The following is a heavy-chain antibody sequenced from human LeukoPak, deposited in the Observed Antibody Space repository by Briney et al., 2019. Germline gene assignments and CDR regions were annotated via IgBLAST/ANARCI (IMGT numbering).Heavy chain of an antibody. Sequence: SQTLSLTCAVSGGSISSGGYYWSWIRQHPGKGLEWIGYIYYSGSTYYNPSLKSRVTISEDTSKNQFSLKLSSVTAADTAVYYCASRIDYSYGIDYWGQGTLVTVSS. CDR3: ASRIDYSYGIDY. V-gene: IGHV4-31*11. CDR1: GGSISSGGYY. J-gene: IGHJ4*02. CDR2: IYYSGST. D-gene: IGHD5-18*01.